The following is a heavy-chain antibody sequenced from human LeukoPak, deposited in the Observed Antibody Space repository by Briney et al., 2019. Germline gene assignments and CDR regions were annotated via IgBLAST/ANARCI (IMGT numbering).Heavy chain of an antibody. V-gene: IGHV3-23*01. D-gene: IGHD1-26*01. CDR1: GFSFSTHA. Sequence: PGGSLRLSCAASGFSFSTHAMGWVRQAPGKGLEWVPVISGSGDNTYQADSVKGRFIISRDNSNNTLSVQMNSLRAEDTAVYYCVKGAKYSGSSVDYFYMDVWAKGTTVTVSS. CDR2: ISGSGDNT. J-gene: IGHJ6*03. CDR3: VKGAKYSGSSVDYFYMDV.